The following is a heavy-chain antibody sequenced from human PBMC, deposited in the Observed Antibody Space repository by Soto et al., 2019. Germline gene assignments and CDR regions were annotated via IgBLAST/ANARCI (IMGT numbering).Heavy chain of an antibody. D-gene: IGHD1-26*01. CDR1: GFTFSSYT. V-gene: IGHV3-21*04. CDR3: AKAQFSGTSKTLGY. J-gene: IGHJ4*02. Sequence: PGGSLRLSCAASGFTFSSYTMNWVRQAPGKGLEWVSSISSSSNNIYYADSVKGRFTISRDNSKNTLYLQMNSLRGEDTAVYYCAKAQFSGTSKTLGYWGQGALVTVSS. CDR2: ISSSSNNI.